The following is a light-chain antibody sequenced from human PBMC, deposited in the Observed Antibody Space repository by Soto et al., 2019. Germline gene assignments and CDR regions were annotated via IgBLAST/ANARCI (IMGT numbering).Light chain of an antibody. V-gene: IGKV1-6*01. CDR1: QTITNY. CDR2: ATD. CDR3: LQDYNYPRT. J-gene: IGKJ1*01. Sequence: IQMTQSPSSLSASVGDRVTITCRASQTITNYLNWYQQQSGKAPKLLIYATDTLQSGVPSRFSGSGSGTDFTLSISSLQPEDFATYYCLQDYNYPRTFGQGTKVDIK.